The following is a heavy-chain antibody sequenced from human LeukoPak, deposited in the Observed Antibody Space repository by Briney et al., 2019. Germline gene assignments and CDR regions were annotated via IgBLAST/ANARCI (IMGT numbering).Heavy chain of an antibody. D-gene: IGHD3-22*01. Sequence: GGSLRLSCATSGFIFYNYAMNWVRQGPGKGLEWVSGISGSGGSTYYADSVKGRFTISRDNSKNTLYLQMNSLRAEDTAVYYCAREGSSGYYPYWGQGILVTVSS. CDR1: GFIFYNYA. CDR3: AREGSSGYYPY. J-gene: IGHJ4*02. CDR2: ISGSGGST. V-gene: IGHV3-23*01.